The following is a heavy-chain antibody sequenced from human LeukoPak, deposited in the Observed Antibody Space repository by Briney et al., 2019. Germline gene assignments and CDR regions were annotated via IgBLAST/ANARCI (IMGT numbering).Heavy chain of an antibody. D-gene: IGHD1-1*01. V-gene: IGHV3-74*01. CDR1: LFTLRVSY. J-gene: IGHJ4*02. Sequence: QTGGSLILSCALSLFTLRVSYRHGVPRAAGGGGAGVSRISSAGYTTSYADSVKGRFTIPRDSAKNTVHLQMTSVRAEDTAVYYCVRGRYNERGVDFWGQGTLVTVSS. CDR2: ISSAGYTT. CDR3: VRGRYNERGVDF.